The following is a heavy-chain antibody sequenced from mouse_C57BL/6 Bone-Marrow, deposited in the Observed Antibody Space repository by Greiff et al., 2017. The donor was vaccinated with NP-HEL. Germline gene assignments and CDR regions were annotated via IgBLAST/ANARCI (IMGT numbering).Heavy chain of an antibody. CDR3: ARQTDYGSSPYFEY. CDR2: IYPRSGNT. Sequence: QVQLQQSGAELARPGASVKLSCKASGYTFTSYGISWVKQRTGQGLEWIGEIYPRSGNTYYNEKFKGKATLTADKSSSTAYMELRSLTSEESAVYFCARQTDYGSSPYFEYWGQGTTLTVSS. J-gene: IGHJ2*01. D-gene: IGHD1-1*01. CDR1: GYTFTSYG. V-gene: IGHV1-81*01.